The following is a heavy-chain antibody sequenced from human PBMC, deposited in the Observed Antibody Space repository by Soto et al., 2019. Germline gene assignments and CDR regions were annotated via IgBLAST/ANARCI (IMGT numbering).Heavy chain of an antibody. Sequence: GGSLRLSCAASGFTFSSYSMNWVRQAPGKGLEWVSSISSSSSYIYYADSVKGRLTISRDNAKNSLYLQMNSLRAEDTAVYYCARDIDCSSTSCYRDSYYYYYGMDVWGQGTTVTVSS. CDR1: GFTFSSYS. CDR3: ARDIDCSSTSCYRDSYYYYYGMDV. J-gene: IGHJ6*02. D-gene: IGHD2-2*02. CDR2: ISSSSSYI. V-gene: IGHV3-21*01.